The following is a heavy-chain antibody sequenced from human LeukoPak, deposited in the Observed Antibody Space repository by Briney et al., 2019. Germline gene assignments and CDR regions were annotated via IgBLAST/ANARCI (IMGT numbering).Heavy chain of an antibody. CDR3: ARDLKLPVVSYDYYYYMDV. J-gene: IGHJ6*03. CDR2: IKEDGSEK. V-gene: IGHV3-7*01. Sequence: PGGSLRLSCAASGFTFSSYWMSWVRQAPGKGLEWVANIKEDGSEKYYVDSVKGRFTISRDNAKNSVYLQMNSLRAEDTAVYYCARDLKLPVVSYDYYYYMDVWGKGTTVTVSS. D-gene: IGHD5/OR15-5a*01. CDR1: GFTFSSYW.